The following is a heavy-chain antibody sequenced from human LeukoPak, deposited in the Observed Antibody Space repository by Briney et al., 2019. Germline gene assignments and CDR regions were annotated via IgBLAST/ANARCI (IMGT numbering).Heavy chain of an antibody. CDR1: GFPFSSYS. J-gene: IGHJ4*02. V-gene: IGHV3-23*05. D-gene: IGHD2-21*02. Sequence: GGSLRLSCAASGFIASGFPFSSYSMSWVRQAQGKGLEWVSTIYYADDYTYYADSVKGRFTISRDNSKNTLFLQMSSLRAEDTAVYYCANSCGGDCELFEYWGQGTLVTVSS. CDR2: IYYADDYT. CDR3: ANSCGGDCELFEY.